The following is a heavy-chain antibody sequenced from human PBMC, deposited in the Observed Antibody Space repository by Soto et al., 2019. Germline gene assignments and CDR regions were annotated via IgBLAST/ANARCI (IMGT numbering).Heavy chain of an antibody. CDR2: IYTSGIT. Sequence: KSSETLSLTCTVSGGSISSYYWTWIRQPAGKGLEWIGRIYTSGITNYNPSLQSRVTMSVDTPKSQFSLKLSSVTAADTALYYCARERADFGDLEYWGQGALVTVSS. J-gene: IGHJ4*02. D-gene: IGHD4-17*01. CDR1: GGSISSYY. V-gene: IGHV4-4*07. CDR3: ARERADFGDLEY.